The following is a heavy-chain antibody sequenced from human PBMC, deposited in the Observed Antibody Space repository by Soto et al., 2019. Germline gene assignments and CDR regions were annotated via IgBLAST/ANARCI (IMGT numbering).Heavy chain of an antibody. J-gene: IGHJ4*02. CDR2: ISSTTNYI. CDR1: GFTFTRYS. Sequence: GGSLRLSCAASGFTFTRYSMNWVRQAPGKGLEWVSSISSTTNYIYYGDSMKGRFTISRDNAKNSLYLEMNSLRAEDTAVYNCARESEDLTSNFDYWGQGTLVTVSS. CDR3: ARESEDLTSNFDY. V-gene: IGHV3-21*06.